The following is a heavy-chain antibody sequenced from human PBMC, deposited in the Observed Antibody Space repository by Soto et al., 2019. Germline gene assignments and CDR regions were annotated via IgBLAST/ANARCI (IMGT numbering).Heavy chain of an antibody. J-gene: IGHJ4*02. CDR2: ISSTTNYI. CDR1: GFTFTRYS. Sequence: GGSLRLSCAASGFTFTRYSMNWVRQAPGKGLEWVSSISSTTNYIYYGDSMKGRFTISRDNAKNSLYLEMNSLRAEDTAVYNCARESEDLTSNFDYWGQGTLVTVSS. CDR3: ARESEDLTSNFDY. V-gene: IGHV3-21*06.